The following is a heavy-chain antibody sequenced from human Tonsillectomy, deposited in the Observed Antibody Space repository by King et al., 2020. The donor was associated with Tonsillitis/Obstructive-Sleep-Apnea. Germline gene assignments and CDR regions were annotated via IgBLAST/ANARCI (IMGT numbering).Heavy chain of an antibody. CDR1: GFTFVDYA. CDR3: SSGGEYQLLLGRHYYYYYMDV. J-gene: IGHJ6*03. CDR2: IRSKAYGGTT. Sequence: VQLVESGGGLVQPGRSLRLSCTASGFTFVDYAMSWVRQAPGKGLEWVGFIRSKAYGGTTEYAASVKGRFTISRDDSKSIAYLQMNSLKTEDTAVYYCSSGGEYQLLLGRHYYYYYMDVWGKGTTVTVSS. V-gene: IGHV3-49*04. D-gene: IGHD2-2*01.